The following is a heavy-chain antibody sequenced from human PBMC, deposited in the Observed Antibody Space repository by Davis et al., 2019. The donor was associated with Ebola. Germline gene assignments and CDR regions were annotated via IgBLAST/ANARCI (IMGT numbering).Heavy chain of an antibody. CDR3: AKGDQVGWLVPFDY. Sequence: GGSLRLSCAASGFTFSGSAMHWVRQASGKGLEWVGRIRSKANSYATAYAASVKGRFTISRDDSKNTAYLQMNSLRAEDTAVYYCAKGDQVGWLVPFDYWGQGTLVTVSS. D-gene: IGHD6-19*01. CDR1: GFTFSGSA. J-gene: IGHJ4*02. CDR2: IRSKANSYAT. V-gene: IGHV3-73*01.